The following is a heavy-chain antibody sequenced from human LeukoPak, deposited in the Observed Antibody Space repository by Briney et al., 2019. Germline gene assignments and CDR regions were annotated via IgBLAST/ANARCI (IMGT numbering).Heavy chain of an antibody. J-gene: IGHJ4*02. CDR3: ARDKTGIFDY. Sequence: PQTLSLTCAVSGGSIRSSGYSWSWIRQPAGKGLEWIGYIFSSGSTCYNPSLKSQITISIDTSKNQFSLKLNSVTAADTAVYYRARDKTGIFDYWGRGTLVTVSS. CDR2: IFSSGST. CDR1: GGSIRSSGYS. V-gene: IGHV4-30-4*07. D-gene: IGHD7-27*01.